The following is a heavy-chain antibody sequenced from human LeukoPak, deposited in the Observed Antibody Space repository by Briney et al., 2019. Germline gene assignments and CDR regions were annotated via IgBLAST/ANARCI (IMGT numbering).Heavy chain of an antibody. CDR3: AKDLYDRDAFDI. D-gene: IGHD1-14*01. CDR1: GFTFSSYG. V-gene: IGHV3-30*02. CDR2: IRYDGSNK. J-gene: IGHJ3*02. Sequence: GGSLRLSCAASGFTFSSYGMHWVRQAPGKGLEWVAFIRYDGSNKYYADSVKGRFTISRDNSKNTLYLQMNSLRAEDTAVYYCAKDLYDRDAFDIWGQGTMVTVSS.